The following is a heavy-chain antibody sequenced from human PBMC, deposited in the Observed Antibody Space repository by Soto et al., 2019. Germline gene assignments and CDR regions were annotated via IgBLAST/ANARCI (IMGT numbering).Heavy chain of an antibody. V-gene: IGHV3-30*04. D-gene: IGHD3-16*02. CDR2: ISYDGSNK. J-gene: IGHJ4*02. CDR3: AKGGYYDYIWGSYLIDY. CDR1: GFTFSSYA. Sequence: PGGSLRLSCAASGFTFSSYAMHWVRQAPGKGLEGVAVISYDGSNKYYADSVKGRFTISRDNSKNTLYLQMNSLRAEDTVVYYCAKGGYYDYIWGSYLIDYWGQGTLVTVSS.